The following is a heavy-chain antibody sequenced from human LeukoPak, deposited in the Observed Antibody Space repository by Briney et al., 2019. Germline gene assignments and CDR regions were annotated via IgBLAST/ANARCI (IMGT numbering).Heavy chain of an antibody. J-gene: IGHJ6*03. D-gene: IGHD5-18*01. Sequence: PSETLSLTCTVSGGSISSYYWSWIRQPPGKGLEWIGYIYYSGSTNYNPSLKSRVTISVDTSKNQLSLKLSSVTAADTAVYYCARDNQQRYYMDVWGKGTTVTVSS. CDR3: ARDNQQRYYMDV. V-gene: IGHV4-59*12. CDR2: IYYSGST. CDR1: GGSISSYY.